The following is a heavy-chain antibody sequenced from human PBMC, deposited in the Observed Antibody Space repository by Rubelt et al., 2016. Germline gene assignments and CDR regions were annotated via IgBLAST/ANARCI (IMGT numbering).Heavy chain of an antibody. D-gene: IGHD2-15*01. CDR1: GGSISNSLHY. V-gene: IGHV4-39*07. J-gene: IGHJ6*02. Sequence: QLQLRESGPGLVKPSETLSLTCSVSGGSISNSLHYWGWIRQPPGKGLEWIGRIYSSGITNYNPSLKSRVIMSVDTSKNQFSRKLSAVTAADTAVYYCARDSGGGYYYYYNGMDVWGQGTTVTVSS. CDR3: ARDSGGGYYYYYNGMDV. CDR2: IYSSGIT.